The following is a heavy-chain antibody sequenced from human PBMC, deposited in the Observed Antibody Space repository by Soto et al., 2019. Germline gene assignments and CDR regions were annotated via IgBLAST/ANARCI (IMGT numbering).Heavy chain of an antibody. D-gene: IGHD2-2*01. Sequence: GAALKVTCRTSGYTFSDYYIYWLRRAPRQGLLGMGWINSDSGCAYYAQNFQGRVTMTRDTYISTAYVDLNRLTPDDSDVYYCARPFCGSNSCHGWFDPWGQGTLVTVSS. CDR1: GYTFSDYY. CDR2: INSDSGCA. J-gene: IGHJ5*02. CDR3: ARPFCGSNSCHGWFDP. V-gene: IGHV1-2*02.